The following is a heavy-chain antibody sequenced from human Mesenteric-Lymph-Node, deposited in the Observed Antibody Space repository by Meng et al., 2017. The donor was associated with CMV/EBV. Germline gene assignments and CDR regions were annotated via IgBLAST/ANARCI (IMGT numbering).Heavy chain of an antibody. CDR2: INPNSGGT. CDR1: GYTFTGYY. J-gene: IGHJ5*02. CDR3: ARGVAAAVNWFDP. D-gene: IGHD6-13*01. Sequence: ASVKVSCKASGYTFTGYYMHWVRQAPGQGLEWMGWINPNSGGTNYAQKFQGRVTMTRDTSISTAYMELSMLRSDDTAVYYCARGVAAAVNWFDPWGQGTLVTVSS. V-gene: IGHV1-2*02.